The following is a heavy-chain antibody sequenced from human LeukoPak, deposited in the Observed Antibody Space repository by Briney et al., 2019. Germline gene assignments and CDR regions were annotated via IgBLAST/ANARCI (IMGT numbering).Heavy chain of an antibody. D-gene: IGHD2-15*01. J-gene: IGHJ6*03. Sequence: GGSLRLSCAASGFTFSSYAMSWVRQAPGKGLEWVSAISGSGGSTYYADSVKGRFTISRDNSKNTLYLQMNSLRAEDTAVYYCALSTYCSGGSCYRTSYYYYMDVWGKGTTVTVSS. CDR2: ISGSGGST. CDR3: ALSTYCSGGSCYRTSYYYYMDV. CDR1: GFTFSSYA. V-gene: IGHV3-23*01.